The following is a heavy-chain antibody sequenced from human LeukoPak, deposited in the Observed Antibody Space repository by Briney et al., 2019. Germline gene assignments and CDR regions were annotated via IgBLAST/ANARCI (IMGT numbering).Heavy chain of an antibody. V-gene: IGHV3-7*01. CDR3: ARDSGGVTMVRGVIIHARYYGMDV. CDR2: IKQDGSEQ. CDR1: GFNFSSYW. D-gene: IGHD3-10*01. J-gene: IGHJ6*02. Sequence: GGSLRLSCAASGFNFSSYWMSWVRQAPGKGLEWVANIKQDGSEQYYVDSVKGRFTISRDNAKNSLYLQMNSLRAEDTAVYYCARDSGGVTMVRGVIIHARYYGMDVWGQGTTVTVSS.